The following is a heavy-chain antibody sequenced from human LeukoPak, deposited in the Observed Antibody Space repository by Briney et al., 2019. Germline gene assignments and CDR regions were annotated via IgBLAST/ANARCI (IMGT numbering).Heavy chain of an antibody. Sequence: ASVKVSCKVSGYTLTELSMHWVRQAPGKGLEWMGGFDPEDGETIYAQKFQGRVTMTEDTSTDTAYMELSSLRSEDTAVCYCATDPAAYCGGDCYSGWGQGTLVTVSS. CDR3: ATDPAAYCGGDCYSG. D-gene: IGHD2-21*02. J-gene: IGHJ4*02. V-gene: IGHV1-24*01. CDR2: FDPEDGET. CDR1: GYTLTELS.